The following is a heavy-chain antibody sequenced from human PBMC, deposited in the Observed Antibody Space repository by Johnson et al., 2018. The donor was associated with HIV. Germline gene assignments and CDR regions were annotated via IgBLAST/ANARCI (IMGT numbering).Heavy chain of an antibody. CDR2: IISKPYSSAT. D-gene: IGHD3-22*01. CDR1: GLTFSDSV. J-gene: IGHJ3*02. CDR3: TRTDDAYHYDTFGYIDAFDI. Sequence: VQLVESGGGLVQPGGSLKLSCAASGLTFSDSVLHWVRQAPEKGLEWVGRIISKPYSSATAYAASVTGRFTISRDDSKNMTYLQMNSLKTEDTAVYYCTRTDDAYHYDTFGYIDAFDIWGQGTMVTVSS. V-gene: IGHV3-73*01.